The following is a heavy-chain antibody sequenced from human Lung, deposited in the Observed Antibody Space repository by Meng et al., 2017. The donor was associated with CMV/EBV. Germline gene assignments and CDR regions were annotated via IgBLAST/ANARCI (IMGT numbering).Heavy chain of an antibody. V-gene: IGHV4-34*01. CDR3: ARLQPCREASCRFRGAGWFDP. D-gene: IGHD2-2*01. J-gene: IGHJ5*02. CDR2: INSRGVT. CDR1: FSDYH. Sequence: FSDYHWSWIRQTPGKGVEWIGQINSRGVTDYNPSLKNRLTIPVHTSDNHFSLRLTSLTAADTAVYYCARLQPCREASCRFRGAGWFDPWGQGTLVTVSS.